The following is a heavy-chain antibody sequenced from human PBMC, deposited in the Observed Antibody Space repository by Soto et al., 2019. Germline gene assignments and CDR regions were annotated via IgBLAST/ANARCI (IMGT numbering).Heavy chain of an antibody. CDR2: IDPSDSYT. D-gene: IGHD5-18*01. J-gene: IGHJ4*02. CDR1: GYSFTTYW. Sequence: CKDSGYSFTTYWISWVRQMPGKGLEWMGKIDPSDSYTNYSPSFQGHVTISADKSISTAYLQWSSLKASDTAMYYCARHNRVDTAMVDFFDYWGQGALVTVSS. CDR3: ARHNRVDTAMVDFFDY. V-gene: IGHV5-10-1*01.